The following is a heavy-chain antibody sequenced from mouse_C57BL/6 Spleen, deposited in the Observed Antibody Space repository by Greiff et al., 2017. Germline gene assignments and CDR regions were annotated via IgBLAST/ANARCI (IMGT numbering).Heavy chain of an antibody. CDR1: GYTFTDYE. Sequence: QVQLKQSGAELVRPGASVTLSCKASGYTFTDYEMHWVKQTPVHGLEWIGAIDPETGGTAYNQKFKGKAILTADKSSSTAYMELRSLTSEDSAVYYCTRYHFDYWGHGTTLTVSS. CDR2: IDPETGGT. J-gene: IGHJ2*01. CDR3: TRYHFDY. V-gene: IGHV1-15*01.